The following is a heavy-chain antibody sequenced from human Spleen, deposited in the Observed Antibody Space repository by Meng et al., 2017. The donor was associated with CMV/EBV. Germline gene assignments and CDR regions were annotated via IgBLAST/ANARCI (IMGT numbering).Heavy chain of an antibody. Sequence: GGSLRLSCAASGFIFSSYGMHWVRQAPGKGLEWVAVIWDDGSNEYYADSVKGRFTISRDNSKKTLYLQMDRLRAEDTAVYYCAKDRSYSRIKSDYFDSWGQGTLVTVSS. CDR3: AKDRSYSRIKSDYFDS. CDR1: GFIFSSYG. D-gene: IGHD6-13*01. CDR2: IWDDGSNE. J-gene: IGHJ4*02. V-gene: IGHV3-33*06.